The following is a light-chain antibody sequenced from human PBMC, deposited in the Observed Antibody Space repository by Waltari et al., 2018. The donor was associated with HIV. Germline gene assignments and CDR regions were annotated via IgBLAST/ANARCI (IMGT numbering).Light chain of an antibody. CDR1: QSITYF. V-gene: IGKV1-39*01. CDR2: GAS. CDR3: QQSDSFPYT. Sequence: DIQMTQSPSPLSASVGDTVVISCRASQSITYFLNWYQLKPGQAPALLISGASSLQSGVPSRFVGSGSGTDFTLTIKNLQPGDFATYFCQQSDSFPYTFGPGTKLDI. J-gene: IGKJ2*01.